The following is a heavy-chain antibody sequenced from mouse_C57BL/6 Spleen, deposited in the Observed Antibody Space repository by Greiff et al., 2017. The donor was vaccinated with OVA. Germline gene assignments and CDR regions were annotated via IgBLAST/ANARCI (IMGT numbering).Heavy chain of an antibody. CDR3: TRGRVYDGYLYWYFDV. CDR2: ISSGGDYI. Sequence: EVQGVESGEGLVKPGGSLKLSCAASGFTFSSYAMSWVRQTPEKRLEWVAYISSGGDYIYYADTVKGRFTISRDNARNTLYLQMSSLKSEDTAMYYCTRGRVYDGYLYWYFDVWGTGTTVTVSS. J-gene: IGHJ1*03. D-gene: IGHD2-3*01. V-gene: IGHV5-9-1*02. CDR1: GFTFSSYA.